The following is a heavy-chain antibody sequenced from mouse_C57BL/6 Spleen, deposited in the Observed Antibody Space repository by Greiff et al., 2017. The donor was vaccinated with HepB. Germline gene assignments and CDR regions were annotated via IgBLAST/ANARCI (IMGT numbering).Heavy chain of an antibody. V-gene: IGHV5-9-1*02. CDR1: GFTFSSYA. D-gene: IGHD1-1*01. J-gene: IGHJ1*03. Sequence: EVQGVESGEGLVKPGGSLKLSCAASGFTFSSYAMSWVRQTPEKRLEWVAYISSGGDYIYYADTVKGRFTIYRDNARNTLYLQMSSLKSEDTAMYYCTRARNYYGSTWYFDVWGTGTTVTVSS. CDR3: TRARNYYGSTWYFDV. CDR2: ISSGGDYI.